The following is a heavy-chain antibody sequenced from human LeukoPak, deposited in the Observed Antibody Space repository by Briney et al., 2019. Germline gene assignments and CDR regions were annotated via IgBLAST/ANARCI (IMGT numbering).Heavy chain of an antibody. CDR3: ATYRRGRYCSGGSCYPRYFQH. V-gene: IGHV4-59*01. Sequence: SGTLSLTCTVSGGSISSYYWSWIRQPPGKGLEWIGYIYYSGSTNYNPSLKSRVTISVDTSKNQFSLKLSSVTAADTAVYYCATYRRGRYCSGGSCYPRYFQHWGQGTLVTVSS. CDR2: IYYSGST. D-gene: IGHD2-15*01. J-gene: IGHJ1*01. CDR1: GGSISSYY.